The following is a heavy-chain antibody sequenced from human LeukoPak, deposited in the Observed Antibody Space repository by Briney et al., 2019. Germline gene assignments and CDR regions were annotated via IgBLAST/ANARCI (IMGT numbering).Heavy chain of an antibody. Sequence: SETLSLTCTVSGDSISNSRYSWGWIRQPPGKGLEWIGTTSYSGSAYYNPSLKSRVTMPVDTSKNQFSLKLSSVTAADTAVYYCARHAGHYYYYGMDVWGQGTTVTVSS. CDR2: TSYSGSA. D-gene: IGHD6-13*01. CDR1: GDSISNSRYS. J-gene: IGHJ6*02. V-gene: IGHV4-39*01. CDR3: ARHAGHYYYYGMDV.